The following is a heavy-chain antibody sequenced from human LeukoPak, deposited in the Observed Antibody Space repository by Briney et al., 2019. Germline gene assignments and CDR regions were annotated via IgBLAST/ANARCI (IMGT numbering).Heavy chain of an antibody. D-gene: IGHD1-7*01. J-gene: IGHJ3*02. V-gene: IGHV1-8*01. CDR2: MNPNSGNT. CDR1: GYTFTSYD. Sequence: ASVKVSCKASGYTFTSYDINWVRQATGQGLEWMGWMNPNSGNTGYAQKFQGRVTMTRNTSISTAYMELSSLRSEDTAVYYCARVHKRSLGTQYSSGAFDIWGQGTMVTVSS. CDR3: ARVHKRSLGTQYSSGAFDI.